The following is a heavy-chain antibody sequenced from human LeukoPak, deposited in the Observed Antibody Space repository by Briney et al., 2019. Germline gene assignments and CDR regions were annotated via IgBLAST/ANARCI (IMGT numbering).Heavy chain of an antibody. CDR2: IIPIFGTA. Sequence: SVKVSCKASGATFSSYAISWVRQAPGQGLEWMGGIIPIFGTANYAQKFQGRVTITADESTSTAYMELSSLRSEDTAVYYCARDQGDGYNSYYFDYWGQGTLVTVSS. CDR1: GATFSSYA. CDR3: ARDQGDGYNSYYFDY. D-gene: IGHD5-24*01. V-gene: IGHV1-69*13. J-gene: IGHJ4*02.